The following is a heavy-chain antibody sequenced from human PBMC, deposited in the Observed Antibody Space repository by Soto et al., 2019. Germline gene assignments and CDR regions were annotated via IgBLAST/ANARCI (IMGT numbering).Heavy chain of an antibody. D-gene: IGHD1-1*01. CDR1: GAGDTFSNYG. J-gene: IGHJ4*02. CDR3: WVHDKTALPPLDS. Sequence: QVHLVQSGAEVKSPGSAVKVSCKVSGAGDTFSNYGLNWMRQAPGQGLEWMGGTIPAFGKANYAQKFQGRVTITADTSTTTAYMELSSLRSDDTAVYYCWVHDKTALPPLDSWGQGTLVSVAS. V-gene: IGHV1-69*06. CDR2: TIPAFGKA.